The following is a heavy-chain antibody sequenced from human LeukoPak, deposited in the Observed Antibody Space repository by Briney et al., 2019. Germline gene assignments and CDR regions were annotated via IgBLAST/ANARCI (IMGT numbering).Heavy chain of an antibody. D-gene: IGHD3-10*01. CDR2: INPSGGST. CDR1: GYTFTSYG. V-gene: IGHV1-46*01. CDR3: ARVRLLWFGELSADAFDI. J-gene: IGHJ3*02. Sequence: ASVKVSCKASGYTFTSYGISWVRQAPGQGLEWMGIINPSGGSTSYAQKFQGRVTMTRDTSTSTVYMELSSLRSEDTAVYYCARVRLLWFGELSADAFDIWGQGTMVTVSS.